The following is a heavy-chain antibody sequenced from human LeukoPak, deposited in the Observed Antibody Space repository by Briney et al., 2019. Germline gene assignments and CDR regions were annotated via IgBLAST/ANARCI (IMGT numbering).Heavy chain of an antibody. CDR2: MNPHSGGT. CDR1: GYTFTSYY. V-gene: IGHV1-2*02. J-gene: IGHJ3*02. Sequence: ASVKVSCKASGYTFTSYYMHWVRQAPGQGLEWMGWMNPHSGGTNYAQRFQGRVTITRNTSINTAYLELSRLTSDDTAIYYCARTMGDSSGYYADDAFDIWGQGTMVTVSS. D-gene: IGHD3-22*01. CDR3: ARTMGDSSGYYADDAFDI.